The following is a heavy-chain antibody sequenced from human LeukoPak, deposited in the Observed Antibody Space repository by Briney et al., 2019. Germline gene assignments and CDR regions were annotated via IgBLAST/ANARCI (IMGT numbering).Heavy chain of an antibody. V-gene: IGHV1-18*01. CDR1: GYTFTCYG. CDR3: ARVRYYYGSGSYYNTVIRVNFWFDP. D-gene: IGHD3-10*01. Sequence: ASVKVSCKASGYTFTCYGISWVRQAPGQGLEWMGWISAYNGNTNYAQKLQGRVTMTTDTSTSTAYMELRSLRSDDTAVYYCARVRYYYGSGSYYNTVIRVNFWFDPWGQGTLVTVSS. J-gene: IGHJ5*02. CDR2: ISAYNGNT.